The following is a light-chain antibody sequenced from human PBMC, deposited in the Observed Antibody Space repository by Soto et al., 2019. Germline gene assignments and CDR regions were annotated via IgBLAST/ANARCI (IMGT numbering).Light chain of an antibody. J-gene: IGLJ2*01. CDR3: SSYTIVGALMV. CDR1: SSDIGDYNY. V-gene: IGLV2-14*03. CDR2: DVT. Sequence: QSALTQPASMSGSPGQSITLSCTGTSSDIGDYNYVCWYQQYPGKAPKLMIYDVTYRPSGVSGRFSGSKSGNTASLTISGLQAEDEADYYCSSYTIVGALMVFGGGTKLTVL.